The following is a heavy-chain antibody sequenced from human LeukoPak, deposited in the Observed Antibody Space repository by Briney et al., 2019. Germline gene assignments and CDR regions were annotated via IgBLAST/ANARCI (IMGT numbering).Heavy chain of an antibody. CDR3: VRGDYVSGVKELDY. Sequence: ASVKVSCKASGYTFTSYDINWVRQATGQGLEWMGWMNPNSGNTGYAQKFQGRVTMTRNTSISTAYMELSSLRSEDTAVYYCVRGDYVSGVKELDYWGQGTLVTVSS. J-gene: IGHJ4*02. CDR2: MNPNSGNT. D-gene: IGHD4-17*01. V-gene: IGHV1-8*01. CDR1: GYTFTSYD.